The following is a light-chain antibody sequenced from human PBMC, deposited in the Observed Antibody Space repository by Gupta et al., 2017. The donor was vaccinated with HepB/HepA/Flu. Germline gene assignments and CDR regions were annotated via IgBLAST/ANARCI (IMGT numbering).Light chain of an antibody. CDR2: DNH. Sequence: QSILTQPPSVSAAPGQRVTISCSGSTPNIGYKYVAWYQHLPGTAPKLLIYDNHSRPSGIPGRFSGSKSGTTATLDITDLQTGDEADYYCATWDSGRSAVLFGGGTKVTVL. J-gene: IGLJ2*01. CDR1: TPNIGYKY. V-gene: IGLV1-51*01. CDR3: ATWDSGRSAVL.